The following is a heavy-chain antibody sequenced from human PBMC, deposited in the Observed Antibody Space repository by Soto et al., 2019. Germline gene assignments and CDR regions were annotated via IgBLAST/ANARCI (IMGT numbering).Heavy chain of an antibody. J-gene: IGHJ3*02. D-gene: IGHD3-3*01. CDR1: VFAFIGYW. CDR2: MNMDVGSA. CDR3: ASARSRLGSGENVLRFLEWSRSNDSFDI. Sequence: LGGPRRLSDVVAVFAFIGYWRQWVNQAPGEGLVWVSRMNMDVGSARYADSVKGRFTISRDNAKNTLYLQMNSLRADHPAVSYCASARSRLGSGENVLRFLEWSRSNDSFDIWAQGTMVTVS. V-gene: IGHV3-74*01.